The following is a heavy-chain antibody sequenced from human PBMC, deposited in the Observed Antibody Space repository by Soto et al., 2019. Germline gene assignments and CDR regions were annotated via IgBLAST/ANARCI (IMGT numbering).Heavy chain of an antibody. D-gene: IGHD3-22*01. J-gene: IGHJ6*02. V-gene: IGHV1-58*01. Sequence: AVQVSCKGSGFTFTSSAVQGVRQARGQRLEWIGWIVVGSGNTNYAQRFQERVTITRDMPTSTAYMELSSLRSEDTEVYSCAAGPYSDRLFDYYYGMDVWGQGTTVTVSS. CDR1: GFTFTSSA. CDR2: IVVGSGNT. CDR3: AAGPYSDRLFDYYYGMDV.